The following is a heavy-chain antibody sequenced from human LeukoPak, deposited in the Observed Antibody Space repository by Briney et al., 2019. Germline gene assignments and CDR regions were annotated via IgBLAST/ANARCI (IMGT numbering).Heavy chain of an antibody. D-gene: IGHD3-22*01. CDR3: ARAYFYYDTSDHSYYYYALDV. J-gene: IGHJ6*02. CDR2: ISTDGSST. Sequence: GGSLRLSCGASGFTLSNHWTHWVRQAPGKGRVWVSRISTDGSSTNYADSGRGRFTISRDNAKHTVYVQMSTLRAEDTAVYYCARAYFYYDTSDHSYYYYALDVWGQGTTVTVSS. V-gene: IGHV3-74*01. CDR1: GFTLSNHW.